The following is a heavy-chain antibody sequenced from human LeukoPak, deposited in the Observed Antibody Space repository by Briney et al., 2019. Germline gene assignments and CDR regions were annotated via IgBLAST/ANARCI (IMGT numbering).Heavy chain of an antibody. CDR2: IYYSGST. V-gene: IGHV4-30-4*08. Sequence: PSETLSLTCTVSGGSISSGDYYWSWIRQPPGKGLEWIGCIYYSGSTYYNPSLKSRVTISVDTSKNQFSLKLSSVTAADTAVYYCARDGHTDAFDIWGQGTMVTVSS. CDR3: ARDGHTDAFDI. CDR1: GGSISSGDYY. J-gene: IGHJ3*02.